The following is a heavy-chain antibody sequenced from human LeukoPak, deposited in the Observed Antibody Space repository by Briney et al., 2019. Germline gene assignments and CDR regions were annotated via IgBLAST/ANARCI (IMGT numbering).Heavy chain of an antibody. Sequence: PSESLSLTCAVYGGSFSGYSCSWIRQPPRDWLEWIGEINHIVSTNYNPSLKSRVTISVDTSKNQFSLKLSSVTAADTAVYYCARRSRLMVVTPHALDIWGQGTMVTVPS. CDR2: INHIVST. CDR1: GGSFSGYS. V-gene: IGHV4-34*01. CDR3: ARRSRLMVVTPHALDI. D-gene: IGHD4/OR15-4a*01. J-gene: IGHJ3*02.